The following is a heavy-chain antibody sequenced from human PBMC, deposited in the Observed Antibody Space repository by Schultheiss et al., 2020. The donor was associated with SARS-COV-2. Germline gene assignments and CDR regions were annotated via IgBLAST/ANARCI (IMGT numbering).Heavy chain of an antibody. CDR3: ARDRDYGDYEPRDYYYYGMDV. CDR2: ISTSSSYI. J-gene: IGHJ6*02. V-gene: IGHV3-21*01. CDR1: GFTFSNYN. D-gene: IGHD4-17*01. Sequence: GGSLRLSCAASGFTFSNYNMNWVRQAPGKGLEWVSSISTSSSYIYYADSVKGRFTISRDNAKKSLYLQMNSLRAEDTAVYYCARDRDYGDYEPRDYYYYGMDVWGQGTTVTVSS.